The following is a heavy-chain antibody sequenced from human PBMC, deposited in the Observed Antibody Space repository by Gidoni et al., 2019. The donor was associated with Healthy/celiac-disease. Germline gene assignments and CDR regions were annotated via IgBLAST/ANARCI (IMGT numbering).Heavy chain of an antibody. CDR2: IYHSGST. V-gene: IGHV4-38-2*01. D-gene: IGHD1-26*01. Sequence: QVQLQESGPGLVKPSETLSLTCAVSGYSLSSGYYWGWIRQPPGKGLEWIGSIYHSGSTYYNPSLKSRVTISVDTSKNQFSLKLSSVTAADTAVYYCASVGGSYPYYYYGMDVWGQGTTVTVSS. J-gene: IGHJ6*02. CDR3: ASVGGSYPYYYYGMDV. CDR1: GYSLSSGYY.